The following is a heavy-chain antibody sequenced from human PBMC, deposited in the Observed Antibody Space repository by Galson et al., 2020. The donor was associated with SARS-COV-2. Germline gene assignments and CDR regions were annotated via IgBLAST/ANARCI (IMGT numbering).Heavy chain of an antibody. D-gene: IGHD4-17*01. Sequence: ASVKVSCKVSGYTLTELSMHWVRQAPGKGLEWMGGFDPEDGKTIYAQKFQGRVTMTEDTSTDTAYMELSSLRSEDTAVYYCATGPVTTFFRWFDPWGQGTLVTVSS. J-gene: IGHJ5*02. CDR1: GYTLTELS. V-gene: IGHV1-24*01. CDR3: ATGPVTTFFRWFDP. CDR2: FDPEDGKT.